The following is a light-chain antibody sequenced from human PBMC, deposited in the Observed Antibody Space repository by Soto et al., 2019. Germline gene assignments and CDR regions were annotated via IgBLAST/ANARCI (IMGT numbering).Light chain of an antibody. CDR3: AAWDDSPNVFMV. CDR1: SSNIGSNY. CDR2: SDS. V-gene: IGLV1-44*01. Sequence: QSVLTQPPSASGTPGQRVTISCSGSSSNIGSNYVYWYQQVPGTAPKLLIYSDSQRASGVPDRFSGSRSGTSASLAISGLQSEDEADYYCAAWDDSPNVFMVFGGGTKVTVL. J-gene: IGLJ2*01.